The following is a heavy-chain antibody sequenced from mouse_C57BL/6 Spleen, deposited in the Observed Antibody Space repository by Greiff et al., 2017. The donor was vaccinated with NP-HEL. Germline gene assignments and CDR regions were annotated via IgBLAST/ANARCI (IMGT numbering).Heavy chain of an antibody. J-gene: IGHJ4*01. D-gene: IGHD1-1*01. CDR2: IDPNSGGT. Sequence: QVQLQQPGAELVKPGASVKLSCKASGYTFTSYWMHWVKQRPGRGLEGIGRIDPNSGGTKYNEKFKSKATLTVDKPSSTAYMQLSSLTSEDSAVYYCAREGTLLLFYAMDYWGQGTSVTVSS. CDR3: AREGTLLLFYAMDY. CDR1: GYTFTSYW. V-gene: IGHV1-72*01.